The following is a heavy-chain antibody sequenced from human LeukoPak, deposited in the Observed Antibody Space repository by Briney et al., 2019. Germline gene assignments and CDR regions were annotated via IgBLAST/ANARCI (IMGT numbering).Heavy chain of an antibody. CDR3: ARDGSSPWGAFDI. V-gene: IGHV3-23*01. D-gene: IGHD3-16*01. Sequence: GGSLRLSCAASGFTFSSYAMSWVRQAPGKGLEWVSVVGGSGGSTYYADSVKGRFTISRDNSKNTLYLQMNSLRAEDTAVYYCARDGSSPWGAFDIWGQGTMVTVSS. CDR2: VGGSGGST. CDR1: GFTFSSYA. J-gene: IGHJ3*02.